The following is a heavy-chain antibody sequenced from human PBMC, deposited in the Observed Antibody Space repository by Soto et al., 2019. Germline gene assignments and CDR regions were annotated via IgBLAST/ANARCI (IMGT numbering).Heavy chain of an antibody. V-gene: IGHV4-34*01. CDR1: GGSFSGYY. CDR3: ARARRGVAMIVVVTHYYYYGMDV. CDR2: INHSGST. D-gene: IGHD3-22*01. J-gene: IGHJ6*02. Sequence: PSETLSLTCAVHGGSFSGYYWSWIRQPPGKGLEWIGEINHSGSTNYNPSLKSRVTISVDTSKNQFSLKLSSVTAADTAVYYCARARRGVAMIVVVTHYYYYGMDVWGQGTTVT.